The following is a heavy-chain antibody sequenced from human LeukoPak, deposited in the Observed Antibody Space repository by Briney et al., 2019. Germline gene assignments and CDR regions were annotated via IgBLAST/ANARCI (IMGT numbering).Heavy chain of an antibody. CDR1: GYTLTELS. J-gene: IGHJ6*02. Sequence: ASVKVSCKVSGYTLTELSMHWVRQAPGKGLEWMGGFDPEDGETIYAQKFQGRVTMTEDTSTDTAYMELSSLRSEDTAVYYCATDPQFPIWFGNGMDVWGQGTTVTVSS. V-gene: IGHV1-24*01. CDR2: FDPEDGET. CDR3: ATDPQFPIWFGNGMDV. D-gene: IGHD3-10*01.